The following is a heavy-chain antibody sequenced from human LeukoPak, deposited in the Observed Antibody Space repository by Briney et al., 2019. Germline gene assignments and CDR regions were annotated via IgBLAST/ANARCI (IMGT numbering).Heavy chain of an antibody. CDR1: GFTFSSYA. CDR2: ISYDGSNK. CDR3: ARRRYSGSSQHFDY. D-gene: IGHD1-26*01. V-gene: IGHV3-30*04. Sequence: GGSLRLSCAASGFTFSSYAMHWVRQAPGKGLEWVAVISYDGSNKYYADSVKGRFTISRDNSKNTLYLQMNSLRAEDTAVYYCARRRYSGSSQHFDYWGQGTLVTVSS. J-gene: IGHJ4*02.